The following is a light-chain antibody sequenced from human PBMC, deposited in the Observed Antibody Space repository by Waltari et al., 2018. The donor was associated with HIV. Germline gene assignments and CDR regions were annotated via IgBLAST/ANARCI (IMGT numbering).Light chain of an antibody. J-gene: IGLJ2*01. CDR1: SPNIGAGSD. CDR3: QSYDRRLMWV. V-gene: IGLV1-40*01. Sequence: HSLLTQPPSVSGAPGQRVTISCPGSSPNIGAGSDVHWYQQYPGTAPKLLLFQNINRPSGVPDRFSGSKSVTSASLVITGLQAEDEADYYCQSYDRRLMWVFGGGTSLTV. CDR2: QNI.